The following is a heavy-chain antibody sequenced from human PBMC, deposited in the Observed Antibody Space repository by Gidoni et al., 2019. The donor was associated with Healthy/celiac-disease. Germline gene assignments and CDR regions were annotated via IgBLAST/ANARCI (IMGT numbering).Heavy chain of an antibody. CDR1: GFTFSRYA. CDR2: ISGSGGST. CDR3: AKDLQYYYDSSGYLGAFDI. Sequence: EVQLLESGGGLVQPGGSLRLSSAASGFTFSRYAMSWVRQAPGKGLEWVSAISGSGGSTYYAYSVKGRFTISRDNSKNTLYLQMNSLRAEDTAVYYCAKDLQYYYDSSGYLGAFDIWGQGTMVTVSS. V-gene: IGHV3-23*01. J-gene: IGHJ3*02. D-gene: IGHD3-22*01.